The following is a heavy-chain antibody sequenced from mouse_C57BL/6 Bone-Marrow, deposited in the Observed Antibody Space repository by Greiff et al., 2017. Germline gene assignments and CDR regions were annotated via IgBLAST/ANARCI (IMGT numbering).Heavy chain of an antibody. V-gene: IGHV6-6*01. CDR2: IINKANNHAT. D-gene: IGHD1-1*01. J-gene: IGHJ4*01. CDR3: TRGVHYYGRLSYAMDY. CDR1: GFTFSDSW. Sequence: DVQLVESGGGLVQPGGSMKLSCAASGFTFSDSWMDWVRQSPEKGLEWVAEIINKANNHATYYAESVKGRFTSSRDDSKSSVYLQMNRVRAEDTGMYYCTRGVHYYGRLSYAMDYWGQGTSVTVSS.